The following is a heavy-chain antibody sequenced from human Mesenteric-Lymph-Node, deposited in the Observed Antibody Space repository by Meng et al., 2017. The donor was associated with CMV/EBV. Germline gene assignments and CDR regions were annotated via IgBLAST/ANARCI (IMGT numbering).Heavy chain of an antibody. CDR2: IKQDGSEK. J-gene: IGHJ6*02. Sequence: GGSLRLSCAASGFTFSSYWMSWVRQAPGKGLEWVANIKQDGSEKYYEDSVKGRFTISRDNAQNSLYLHMNSLTAEDTAVYYCARAYSDYYNGVDVWGQGTTVTVSS. D-gene: IGHD4-11*01. V-gene: IGHV3-7*04. CDR3: ARAYSDYYNGVDV. CDR1: GFTFSSYW.